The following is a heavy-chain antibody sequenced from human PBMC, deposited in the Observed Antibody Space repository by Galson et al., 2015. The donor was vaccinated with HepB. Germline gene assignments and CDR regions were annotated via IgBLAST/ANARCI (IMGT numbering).Heavy chain of an antibody. J-gene: IGHJ4*02. CDR1: GFTFSTYG. CDR3: ARGSGLGHYFDY. V-gene: IGHV3-48*02. Sequence: SLRLSCAASGFTFSTYGMNWVRQAPGKRLEWISYISLSSSTIYYADSVKGRFTISRDNAKNSLFLQMNSLRDEDTAVYYCARGSGLGHYFDYWGQGTLVTVSS. CDR2: ISLSSSTI.